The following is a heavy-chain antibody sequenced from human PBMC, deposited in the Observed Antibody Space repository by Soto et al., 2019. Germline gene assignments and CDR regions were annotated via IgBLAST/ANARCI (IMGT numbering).Heavy chain of an antibody. V-gene: IGHV3-23*01. CDR1: GFTFSSYA. CDR2: ISGSGGST. D-gene: IGHD2-15*01. CDR3: AKDKGIVVVVAATVPYFDY. J-gene: IGHJ4*02. Sequence: GGSLRLSCAASGFTFSSYAMSWVRQAPGKGLEWVSVISGSGGSTYYADSVKGRFTISRDNSKNTLYLQMNSLRAEDTAVYYCAKDKGIVVVVAATVPYFDYWGQGTLVTVSS.